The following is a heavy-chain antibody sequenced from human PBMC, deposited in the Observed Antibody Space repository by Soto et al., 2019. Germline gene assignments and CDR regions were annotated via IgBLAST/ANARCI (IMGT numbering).Heavy chain of an antibody. CDR3: ARFSGSYYTLDY. CDR1: GGSFSGYY. V-gene: IGHV4-34*01. Sequence: SETLSLTCAVYGGSFSGYYWSWIRQPPGKGLEWIGEINHSGSTNYNPSLKSRVTISVDTSKNQFSLKLSSVTAADTAVYYCARFSGSYYTLDYWGQGTLVTVSS. J-gene: IGHJ4*02. CDR2: INHSGST. D-gene: IGHD1-26*01.